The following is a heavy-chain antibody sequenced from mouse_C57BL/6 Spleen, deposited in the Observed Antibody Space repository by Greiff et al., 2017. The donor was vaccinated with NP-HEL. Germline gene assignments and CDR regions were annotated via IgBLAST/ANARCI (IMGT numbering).Heavy chain of an antibody. D-gene: IGHD2-1*01. J-gene: IGHJ1*03. CDR2: ISNGGGST. CDR1: GFTFSDYY. V-gene: IGHV5-12*01. Sequence: EVKVEESGGGLVQPGGSLKLSCAASGFTFSDYYMYWVRQTPEKRLEWVAYISNGGGSTYYPDTVKGRFTISRDNAKNTLYLQMSRLKSEDTAMYYCARLGGNEYFDVWGTGTTVTVSS. CDR3: ARLGGNEYFDV.